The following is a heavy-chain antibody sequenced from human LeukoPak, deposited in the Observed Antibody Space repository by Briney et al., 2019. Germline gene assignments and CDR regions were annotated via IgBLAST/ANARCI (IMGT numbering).Heavy chain of an antibody. D-gene: IGHD6-19*01. V-gene: IGHV1-2*06. CDR3: ARDRAVAVLGAFDI. J-gene: IGHJ3*02. CDR1: GYTFTGYY. CDR2: INPNSGGT. Sequence: ASVKVSCKASGYTFTGYYMHWVRQAPGQGLEWMGRINPNSGGTNYAQKLKGRVTMTTDTSTSTAYMELRSLRSDDTAVYYCARDRAVAVLGAFDIWGQGTMVTVSS.